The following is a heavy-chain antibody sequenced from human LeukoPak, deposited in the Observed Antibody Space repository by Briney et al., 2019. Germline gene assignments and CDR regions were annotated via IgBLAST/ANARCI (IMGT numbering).Heavy chain of an antibody. J-gene: IGHJ5*02. CDR3: ARERVTMVRGVRWFDP. CDR1: GGSISSGGYY. CDR2: IYYSGST. Sequence: SQTLSLTCTVSGGSISSGGYYWSWIRQHPGKGLEWIGYIYYSGSTYYNSSLKSRVTISVDTSKNQFSLKLSSVTAADTAVYYCARERVTMVRGVRWFDPWGQGTLVTVSS. D-gene: IGHD3-10*01. V-gene: IGHV4-31*03.